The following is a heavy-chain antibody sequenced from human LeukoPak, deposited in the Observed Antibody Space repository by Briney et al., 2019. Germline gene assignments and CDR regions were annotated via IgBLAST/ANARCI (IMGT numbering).Heavy chain of an antibody. CDR1: GGTFSSYA. CDR2: IIPIFGTA. J-gene: IGHJ4*02. D-gene: IGHD3-16*02. CDR3: AFGYYDYVWGSYRYAFDY. Sequence: GASVKVSCKASGGTFSSYAISWVRQAPGQGLEWMGGIIPIFGTANYAQKFQGRVTITADESTSTAYMELSSLRSEDTAVYYCAFGYYDYVWGSYRYAFDYWGQGTLVTVSS. V-gene: IGHV1-69*13.